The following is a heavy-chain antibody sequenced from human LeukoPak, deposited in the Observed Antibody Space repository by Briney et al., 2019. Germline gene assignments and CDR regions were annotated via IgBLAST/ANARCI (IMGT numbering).Heavy chain of an antibody. V-gene: IGHV3-23*01. CDR3: AKDGLTIFGVEGAFDI. CDR1: GFTFSSYA. CDR2: ISGSGGST. D-gene: IGHD3-3*01. J-gene: IGHJ3*02. Sequence: SGGSLRLSCAASGFTFSSYAMSWVRQAPGKGLEWVSAISGSGGSTYYADSVKGRFTISRDNSKNTLYLQMNSLRAEDTAVYYCAKDGLTIFGVEGAFDIWGQGTMVTVSS.